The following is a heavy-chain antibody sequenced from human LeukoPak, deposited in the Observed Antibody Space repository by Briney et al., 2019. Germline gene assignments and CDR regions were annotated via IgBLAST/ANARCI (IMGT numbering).Heavy chain of an antibody. CDR2: INHSGST. J-gene: IGHJ5*02. CDR1: GGSFSGYY. Sequence: PSETLSLTCAVYGGSFSGYYWSWIRQPPGKGLEWIGEINHSGSTNYNPSLKSRVTISVGTSKNQFSLKLSSVTAADTAVYYCAGSRVWANSSWHYWFDPWGQGTLVTVSS. V-gene: IGHV4-34*01. CDR3: AGSRVWANSSWHYWFDP. D-gene: IGHD3-22*01.